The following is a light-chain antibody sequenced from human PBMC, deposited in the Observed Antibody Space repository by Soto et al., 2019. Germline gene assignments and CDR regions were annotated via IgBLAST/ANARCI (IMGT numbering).Light chain of an antibody. J-gene: IGKJ5*01. Sequence: EIVLTQSPGTLSLSPGERATRSCRASERLSSVYLAWYQQRPGQPPRLLIYGASNRATGIPDRFSGSGSGTDFTLIINRLEPEDVAIYYCQQYGGSPRITFGQGTRLEIK. V-gene: IGKV3-20*01. CDR2: GAS. CDR3: QQYGGSPRIT. CDR1: ERLSSVY.